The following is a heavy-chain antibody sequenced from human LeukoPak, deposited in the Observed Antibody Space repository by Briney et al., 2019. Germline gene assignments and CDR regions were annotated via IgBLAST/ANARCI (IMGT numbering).Heavy chain of an antibody. D-gene: IGHD2-15*01. Sequence: PGGSLRLSCAASGFAFSSYSMNWVRQAPGKGLEWVSSISSSSSYIYSADSVKGRFTISRDNAKNSLYLQMNRLRAEDTAVYYCARLYVVVVAANASDYWGQGTLVTVSS. CDR2: ISSSSSYI. CDR3: ARLYVVVVAANASDY. J-gene: IGHJ4*02. CDR1: GFAFSSYS. V-gene: IGHV3-21*01.